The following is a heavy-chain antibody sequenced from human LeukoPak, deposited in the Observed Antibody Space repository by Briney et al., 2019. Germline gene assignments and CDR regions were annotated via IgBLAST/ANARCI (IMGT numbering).Heavy chain of an antibody. CDR3: ARGRGYGPGFLES. CDR1: GGTFSSYS. CDR2: IIGMFGTA. D-gene: IGHD5-18*01. J-gene: IGHJ1*01. V-gene: IGHV1-69*05. Sequence: ASVKLSCKTSGGTFSSYSFSWVRQAPGQGLEWIGGIIGMFGTANYAQMFQGRVTITTEEFTSSAYMELSSLRSDDTAVYYCARGRGYGPGFLESWGQGTLVTVSS.